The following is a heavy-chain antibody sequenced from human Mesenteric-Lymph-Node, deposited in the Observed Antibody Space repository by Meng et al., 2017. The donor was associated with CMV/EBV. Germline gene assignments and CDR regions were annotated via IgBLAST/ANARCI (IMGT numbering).Heavy chain of an antibody. CDR3: ARDTIFGEMDV. CDR2: IYSGGST. J-gene: IGHJ6*02. Sequence: GESLKISCAASGFTFSSYAMSWVRQAPGKGLEWVSVIYSGGSTYYADSVKGRFTISRDNSKNTLYLQMNSLRAEDTAVYYCARDTIFGEMDVWGQGTTVTVSS. CDR1: GFTFSSYA. V-gene: IGHV3-23*03. D-gene: IGHD3-3*01.